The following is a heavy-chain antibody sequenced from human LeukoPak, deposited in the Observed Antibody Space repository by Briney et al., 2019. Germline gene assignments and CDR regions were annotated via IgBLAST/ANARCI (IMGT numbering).Heavy chain of an antibody. CDR1: GFTSSTYG. D-gene: IGHD3-16*01. J-gene: IGHJ4*02. CDR3: ARAVGPFDY. V-gene: IGHV3-33*01. CDR2: IWPDGSYK. Sequence: GRSLRLSCATSGFTSSTYGIHWVRQAPGKGLEWVAAIWPDGSYKYYADSVKGRFTISRDNSKNTVYLQMNTLRDEDTAVYYCARAVGPFDYWGQGTLVTVSS.